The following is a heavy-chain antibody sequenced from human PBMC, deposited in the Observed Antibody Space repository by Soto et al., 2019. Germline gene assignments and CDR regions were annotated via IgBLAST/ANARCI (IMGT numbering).Heavy chain of an antibody. CDR2: IYYTGTT. CDR1: GYSISSGNW. CDR3: TITRGDPQLHGLDY. J-gene: IGHJ4*02. D-gene: IGHD3-10*01. Sequence: SETLSLTCAASGYSISSGNWWGWIRQPPGEGLEWIGYIYYTGTTYYNPSLKSRVTMSVDTSKNQFSLRLSSVTAVDTAIYYCTITRGDPQLHGLDYWAQGTLVTVSS. V-gene: IGHV4-28*01.